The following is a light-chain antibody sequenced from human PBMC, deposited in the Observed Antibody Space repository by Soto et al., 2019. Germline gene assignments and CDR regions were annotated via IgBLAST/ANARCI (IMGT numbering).Light chain of an antibody. V-gene: IGKV1-5*01. J-gene: IGKJ1*01. CDR3: QQYNSYSPKT. CDR1: QSISSW. Sequence: DIQMTQSPSTLSASVGDRVTITCRASQSISSWLAWYQQKPGKAPKLLIYDASSLESGVPSRFSGSGSGTGFPLTISSRQPDDFAPYYCQQYNSYSPKTFGQGTKVEIK. CDR2: DAS.